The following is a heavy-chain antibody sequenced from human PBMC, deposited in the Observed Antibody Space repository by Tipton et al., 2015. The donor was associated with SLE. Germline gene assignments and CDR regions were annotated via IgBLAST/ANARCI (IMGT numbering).Heavy chain of an antibody. Sequence: TLSLTCTVSGASMSSHYWSWIRQPPGKGLEWIGYINYLGNTDYNPSLKRRVTISADTSKSQFSLTLNFATAADTAVYFCARYYCTTTRCYYFDYWGRGTLVTVSS. CDR2: INYLGNT. D-gene: IGHD2-2*01. J-gene: IGHJ4*02. CDR3: ARYYCTTTRCYYFDY. V-gene: IGHV4-59*11. CDR1: GASMSSHY.